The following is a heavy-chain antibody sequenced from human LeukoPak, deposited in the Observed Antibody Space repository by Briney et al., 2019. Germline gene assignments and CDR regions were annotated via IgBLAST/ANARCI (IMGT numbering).Heavy chain of an antibody. D-gene: IGHD6-19*01. V-gene: IGHV3-66*01. Sequence: GGSLRLSCAASGFTVSRNYMSWVRQAPGKGLEWVSVIDRGGSTYYADSVKGRFTISRDYSKNTLYLQMNSLRAEDTAAYYCARVPGQQWLVPNDNYNNYYMDVWGKGTTVTVSS. CDR2: IDRGGST. CDR1: GFTVSRNY. CDR3: ARVPGQQWLVPNDNYNNYYMDV. J-gene: IGHJ6*03.